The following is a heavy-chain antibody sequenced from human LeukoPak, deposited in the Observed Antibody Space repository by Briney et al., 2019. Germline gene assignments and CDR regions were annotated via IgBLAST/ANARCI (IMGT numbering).Heavy chain of an antibody. CDR2: IWYDGSNK. V-gene: IGHV3-33*01. J-gene: IGHJ4*02. CDR3: ARAAGYYGDSADY. Sequence: PGRSLRLSCAASGFTFSSYGMHWVRQAPGKGLEWVAVIWYDGSNKYSADSVKGRFTISRDNSKNTLYLQMNSLSAEDTAVYYCARAAGYYGDSADYWGQGTLVTVSS. D-gene: IGHD4-17*01. CDR1: GFTFSSYG.